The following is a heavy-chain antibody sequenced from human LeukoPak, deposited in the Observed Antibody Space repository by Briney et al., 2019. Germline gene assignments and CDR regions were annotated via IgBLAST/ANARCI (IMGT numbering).Heavy chain of an antibody. Sequence: PGGSLRLSCAASGFTFTSAWMNWVRQASGKGLEWVGRIKSKADGATTDYAAPVKGRFTISRDDSENTLYLQMNSLRAEDTAVYYCARGIGSSSDYWGQGTLVTVSS. D-gene: IGHD6-6*01. CDR2: IKSKADGATT. CDR1: GFTFTSAW. CDR3: ARGIGSSSDY. J-gene: IGHJ4*02. V-gene: IGHV3-15*01.